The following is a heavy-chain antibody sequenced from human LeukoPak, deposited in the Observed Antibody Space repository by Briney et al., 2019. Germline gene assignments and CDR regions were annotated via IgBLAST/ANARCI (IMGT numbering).Heavy chain of an antibody. V-gene: IGHV3-23*01. J-gene: IGHJ3*02. D-gene: IGHD3-16*02. Sequence: GGSLRLSCAASGFSFSSYAMSWVRQAPGMGLEWVSDISDSGVSTYYADSVKGRFTISRDNSKNTLYLQMNSLRAEDTAVYYCARDGHYVWGSYRKEDAFDIWGQGTMVTVSS. CDR3: ARDGHYVWGSYRKEDAFDI. CDR2: ISDSGVST. CDR1: GFSFSSYA.